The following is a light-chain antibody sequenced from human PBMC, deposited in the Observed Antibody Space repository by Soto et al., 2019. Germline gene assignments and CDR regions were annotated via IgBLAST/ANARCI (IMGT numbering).Light chain of an antibody. CDR1: QSITNY. J-gene: IGKJ1*01. Sequence: DIQMTPYQSSLSASVGDRVTITCRASQSITNYLNWYQQKPGKAPKLLIYAASSLQSGVPSRFSGSESGTDFTLSISSLQPEDFATYYCQQSYSTPWTFGQGTKVEIK. V-gene: IGKV1-39*01. CDR3: QQSYSTPWT. CDR2: AAS.